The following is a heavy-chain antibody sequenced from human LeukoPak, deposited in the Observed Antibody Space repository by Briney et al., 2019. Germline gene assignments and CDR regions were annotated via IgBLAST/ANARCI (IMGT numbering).Heavy chain of an antibody. D-gene: IGHD2-8*01. Sequence: GGSLRLSCAASGFTFSSYEMNWVRQAPGKGLEWVSYISSSGSTIYYADSVKGRFTISRDNAKNSLYLQMNSLRAEDTAVYYCARLPSSWYAFDVWGQGTTVTVSS. CDR3: ARLPSSWYAFDV. CDR2: ISSSGSTI. V-gene: IGHV3-48*03. J-gene: IGHJ3*01. CDR1: GFTFSSYE.